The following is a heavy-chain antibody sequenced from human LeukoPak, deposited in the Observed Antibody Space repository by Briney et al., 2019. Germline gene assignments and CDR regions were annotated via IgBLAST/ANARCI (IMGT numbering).Heavy chain of an antibody. CDR2: ISGGSGGST. D-gene: IGHD4-17*01. J-gene: IGHJ6*02. V-gene: IGHV3-23*01. Sequence: GGSLRLSCAASGFTFSSYAMSWVRQAPGKGLEWVSAISGGSGGSTYYADSVEGRFTISRDNAKSSLYLQMNSLRAEDTAVYYCARASDYGDYFSGMDVWGQGTTVTVSS. CDR3: ARASDYGDYFSGMDV. CDR1: GFTFSSYA.